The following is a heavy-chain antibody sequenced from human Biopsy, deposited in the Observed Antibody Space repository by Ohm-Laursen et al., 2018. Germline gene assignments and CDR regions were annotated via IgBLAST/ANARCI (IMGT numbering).Heavy chain of an antibody. CDR3: ARDTRWSPYSMDV. CDR2: ISGGGTI. V-gene: IGHV3-11*01. J-gene: IGHJ6*02. Sequence: SLRLSCAASGFSFSDYHMGWIRQAPGRGPEWVSYISGGGTIYYGDSMKGRVTISRDNAKNSLYLQMHSLRAEDTAVYYCARDTRWSPYSMDVWGQGTTVTVSS. D-gene: IGHD4-23*01. CDR1: GFSFSDYH.